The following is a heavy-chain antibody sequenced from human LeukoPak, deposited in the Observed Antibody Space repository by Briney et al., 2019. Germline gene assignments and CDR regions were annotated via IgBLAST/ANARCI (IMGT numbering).Heavy chain of an antibody. Sequence: SETLSLTCAVYGGSFSGYYWSWIRQPPRKGLEWIGEINHSGSTNYNLSLKSRDTISVYTSKNQFSPKLSSFSAEVTAVYYCARGPGDCGGDCYFHYFDYWGQGTLVTVSS. CDR2: INHSGST. V-gene: IGHV4-34*01. CDR3: ARGPGDCGGDCYFHYFDY. D-gene: IGHD2-21*02. J-gene: IGHJ4*02. CDR1: GGSFSGYY.